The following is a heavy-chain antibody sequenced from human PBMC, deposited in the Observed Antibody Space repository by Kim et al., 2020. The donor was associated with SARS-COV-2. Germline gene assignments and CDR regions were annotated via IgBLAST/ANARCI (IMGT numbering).Heavy chain of an antibody. D-gene: IGHD5-12*01. V-gene: IGHV6-1*01. CDR3: ARDRGSGHVDIVATITRSFYYYGMDV. Sequence: SQTLSLTCAISGDSVSSNSAAWNWIRQSPSRGLEWLGRTYYRSKWYNDYAVSVKSRITINPDTSKNQFSLQLNSVTPEDTAVYYCARDRGSGHVDIVATITRSFYYYGMDVWGQGTTVTVSS. CDR2: TYYRSKWYN. J-gene: IGHJ6*02. CDR1: GDSVSSNSAA.